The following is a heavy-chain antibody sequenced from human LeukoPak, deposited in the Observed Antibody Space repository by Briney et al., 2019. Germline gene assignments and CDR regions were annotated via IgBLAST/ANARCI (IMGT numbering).Heavy chain of an antibody. CDR2: ISSSNSYI. CDR1: GFTFSSYS. V-gene: IGHV3-21*01. D-gene: IGHD6-19*01. Sequence: GGSLRLSCAASGFTFSSYSMNWVRQAPGKGLEWVSSISSSNSYIYYADSVKGRFTISRDNAKNSLYLQMNSVRAEDTAVYYCAIPTSFSGWYGYWGQGTLVTVSS. CDR3: AIPTSFSGWYGY. J-gene: IGHJ4*02.